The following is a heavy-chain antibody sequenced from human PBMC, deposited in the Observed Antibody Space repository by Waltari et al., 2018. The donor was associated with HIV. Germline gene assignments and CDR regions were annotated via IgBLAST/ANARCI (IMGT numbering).Heavy chain of an antibody. D-gene: IGHD2-15*01. CDR1: GFTFTTSW. CDR2: INPDGTDT. CDR3: ARGKDCGGGTCDGYHYYGMDV. J-gene: IGHJ6*02. Sequence: EVQLVESGGGLVQPGGSLILSCAASGFTFTTSWVHWVGQAAGKGLVWVSRINPDGTDTRYADSVKGRFTISRDNAKNTVYLQVNSLRGEDTSVYYCARGKDCGGGTCDGYHYYGMDVWGQGTTVTVSS. V-gene: IGHV3-74*01.